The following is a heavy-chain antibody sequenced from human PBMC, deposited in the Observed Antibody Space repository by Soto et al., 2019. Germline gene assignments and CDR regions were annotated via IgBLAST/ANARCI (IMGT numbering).Heavy chain of an antibody. D-gene: IGHD6-19*01. Sequence: EVQLLESGGGLVQPGGSLRLSCAASGFTFSSYAMNWVRQAPGKGLEWVSGLSGSGSSTYYAAPAKGRFTISRDNSKNILYLQVNNLRAEDTAVYYCAKAYSNGWYDHWGQGTLVTVSS. CDR3: AKAYSNGWYDH. CDR1: GFTFSSYA. CDR2: LSGSGSST. J-gene: IGHJ5*02. V-gene: IGHV3-23*01.